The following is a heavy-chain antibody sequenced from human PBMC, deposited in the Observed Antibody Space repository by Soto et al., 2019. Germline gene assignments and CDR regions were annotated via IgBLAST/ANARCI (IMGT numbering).Heavy chain of an antibody. CDR1: GFTFSSYA. V-gene: IGHV3-23*01. J-gene: IGHJ4*02. Sequence: EVQLLESGGGLVQPGGSLRLSCAASGFTFSSYAMSWVRQAPGKGLEWVSAISGSGGSTYYADSVKGRFTISRDNSKNTLYLQMNSLRAEDTPVYYCAKDQAAGSAFDYWGQGTLVTVSS. CDR2: ISGSGGST. D-gene: IGHD6-13*01. CDR3: AKDQAAGSAFDY.